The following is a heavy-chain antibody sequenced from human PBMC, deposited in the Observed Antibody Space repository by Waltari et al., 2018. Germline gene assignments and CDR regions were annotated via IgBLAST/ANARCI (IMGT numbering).Heavy chain of an antibody. Sequence: QVQLVPSGSELKKPGASVAVSCSASGYTFSDYALNWGRQAPGQGPEWMGWINTNTGNPTYAQDFTGRFVFSLDASVSTAYLLITGLKADDTAVYYCARLRASLTGFGPYGLDVWGQGTKVTVSS. CDR2: INTNTGNP. J-gene: IGHJ6*02. D-gene: IGHD3-9*01. CDR3: ARLRASLTGFGPYGLDV. CDR1: GYTFSDYA. V-gene: IGHV7-4-1*02.